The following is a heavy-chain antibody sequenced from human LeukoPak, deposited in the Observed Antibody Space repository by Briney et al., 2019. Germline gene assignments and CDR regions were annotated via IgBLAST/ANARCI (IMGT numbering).Heavy chain of an antibody. CDR3: AKGSRGSGTYYFDY. D-gene: IGHD1-26*01. J-gene: IGHJ4*02. Sequence: GGSLRLSCAASRFTFSTYAMTWVRPAPGQGLEWVSSISAGGGSTYYADSVKGRFTISRDNSKNTLYLQMNSLRAEDTAVYYCAKGSRGSGTYYFDYWGQGTLVTVSS. V-gene: IGHV3-23*01. CDR2: ISAGGGST. CDR1: RFTFSTYA.